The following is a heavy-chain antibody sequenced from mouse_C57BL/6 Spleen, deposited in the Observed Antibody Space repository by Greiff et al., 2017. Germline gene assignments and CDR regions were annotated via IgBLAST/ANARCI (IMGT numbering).Heavy chain of an antibody. D-gene: IGHD1-1*01. Sequence: VQLQQPGAELVMPGASVKLSCKASGYTFTSYWMHWVKQRPGQGLEWIGEIDPSDSYTNYNQKFKGKSTWTVDKSSSTAYMQLSSLTSEDSAVYYCASGDYGRSLAYWGQGTLVTVSA. CDR3: ASGDYGRSLAY. V-gene: IGHV1-69*01. CDR2: IDPSDSYT. CDR1: GYTFTSYW. J-gene: IGHJ3*01.